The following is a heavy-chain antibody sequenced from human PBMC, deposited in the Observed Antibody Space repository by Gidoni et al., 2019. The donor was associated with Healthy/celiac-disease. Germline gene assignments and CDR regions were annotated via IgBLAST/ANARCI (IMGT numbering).Heavy chain of an antibody. CDR1: GYTFISYY. V-gene: IGHV1-46*03. J-gene: IGHJ4*02. CDR3: ARDMEDIVVVPAATLNFDY. Sequence: QVQLVQSGAEVKKPGASVKVSCKAAGYTFISYYMHWVRQATGQGLEWMGIINPSGGSTSYAQKFQGRVTMTRDTSTSTVYMELSSLRSEDTAVYYCARDMEDIVVVPAATLNFDYWGQGTLVTVSS. CDR2: INPSGGST. D-gene: IGHD2-2*01.